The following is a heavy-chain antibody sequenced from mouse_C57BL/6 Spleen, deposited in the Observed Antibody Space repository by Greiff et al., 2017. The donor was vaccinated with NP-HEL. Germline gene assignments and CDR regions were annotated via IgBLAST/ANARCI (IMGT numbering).Heavy chain of an antibody. J-gene: IGHJ1*03. CDR2: ISSGSSTI. V-gene: IGHV5-17*01. CDR1: GFTFSDYG. D-gene: IGHD2-3*01. CDR3: ARTDGYGYWYFDV. Sequence: DVQLVESGGGLVKPGGSLKLSCAASGFTFSDYGMHWVRQAPEKGLEWVAYISSGSSTIYYADTVKGRFTISRDNAKNTLFLQMTSLRSEDTAMYYCARTDGYGYWYFDVWGTGTTVTVSS.